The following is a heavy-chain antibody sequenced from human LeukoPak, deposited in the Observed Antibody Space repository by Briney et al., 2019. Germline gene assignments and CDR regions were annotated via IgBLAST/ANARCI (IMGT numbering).Heavy chain of an antibody. CDR2: ISYDGSNK. CDR3: ARVVGYSFDY. D-gene: IGHD5-18*01. Sequence: GGSLRLSCAASGFTVSSNYMSWVRQAPGKGLEWVAVISYDGSNKYYADSVKGRFTISRDNSKNTLYLQMNSLRAEDTAVYYCARVVGYSFDYWGQGTLVTVSS. J-gene: IGHJ4*02. CDR1: GFTVSSNY. V-gene: IGHV3-30*03.